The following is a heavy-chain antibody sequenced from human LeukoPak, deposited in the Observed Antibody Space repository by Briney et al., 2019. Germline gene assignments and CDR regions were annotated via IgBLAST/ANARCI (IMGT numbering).Heavy chain of an antibody. CDR1: GYTFTGYY. CDR2: INPNSGGT. J-gene: IGHJ4*02. D-gene: IGHD6-19*01. V-gene: IGHV1-2*02. CDR3: VRSLGAVAGTPGY. Sequence: ASVKVSCKASGYTFTGYYMHWVRQAPGQGLEWMGWINPNSGGTNYAQKFQGRVTMTRDTSISTAYMELSRLRSDDTAVYYCVRSLGAVAGTPGYWGQGTLVTVSS.